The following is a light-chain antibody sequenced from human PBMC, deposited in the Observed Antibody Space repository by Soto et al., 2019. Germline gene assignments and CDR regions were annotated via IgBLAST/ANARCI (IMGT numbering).Light chain of an antibody. CDR3: SSYAGSNNFWV. CDR2: EVS. CDR1: SSDVGGYNY. J-gene: IGLJ3*02. Sequence: QSVLTQPPSASGSPEQSVTISCTGTSSDVGGYNYVSWYQQHPGKAPKLMIYEVSKRPSGVPDRFSGSKSGNTASLTVSGLQAEDEADYYCSSYAGSNNFWVFGGGTKVTVL. V-gene: IGLV2-8*01.